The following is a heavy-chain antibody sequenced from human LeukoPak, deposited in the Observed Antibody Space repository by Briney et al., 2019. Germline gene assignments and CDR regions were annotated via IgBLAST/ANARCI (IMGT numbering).Heavy chain of an antibody. CDR2: MNPNSGNT. D-gene: IGHD2-21*02. Sequence: ASVKVSCKASRYTFTSYDINWVRQATGQGLEWMGWMNPNSGNTGYAQKFQGRVTMTRNTSISTAYMELSSLRSEDTAVYYCARGHFGGYLYYFDYWGQGTLVTVSS. J-gene: IGHJ4*02. CDR3: ARGHFGGYLYYFDY. V-gene: IGHV1-8*01. CDR1: RYTFTSYD.